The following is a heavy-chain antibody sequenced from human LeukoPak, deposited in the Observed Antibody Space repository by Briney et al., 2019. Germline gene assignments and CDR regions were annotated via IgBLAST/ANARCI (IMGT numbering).Heavy chain of an antibody. V-gene: IGHV3-23*01. J-gene: IGHJ4*02. CDR3: AKSGESHYSDY. D-gene: IGHD3-16*01. Sequence: GGSLRLSCAASGFTFSNYAMSWVRQAPGKGLEWVSGISGRGGSTNYADSVKGRFTISRDNSKNTLYLQMNSLRAEDTAVYHCAKSGESHYSDYWGQGTLVTVSS. CDR2: ISGRGGST. CDR1: GFTFSNYA.